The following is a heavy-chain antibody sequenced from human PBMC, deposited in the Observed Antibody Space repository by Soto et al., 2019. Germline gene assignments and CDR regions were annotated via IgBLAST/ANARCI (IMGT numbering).Heavy chain of an antibody. CDR1: GGSISSGGYS. J-gene: IGHJ5*02. D-gene: IGHD2-2*01. V-gene: IGHV4-30-2*01. CDR2: IYHSGST. Sequence: SETLSLTCAVSGGSISSGGYSWSWIRQPPGKGLEWIGYIYHSGSTYYNPSLKSRVNISEDRYKNQFSLKLSSVTAADTAVYYCARCAMAGRLYYWFDPWGQGTLVTVSS. CDR3: ARCAMAGRLYYWFDP.